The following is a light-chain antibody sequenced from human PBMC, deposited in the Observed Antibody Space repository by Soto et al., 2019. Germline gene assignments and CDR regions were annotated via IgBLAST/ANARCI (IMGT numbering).Light chain of an antibody. V-gene: IGKV3-15*01. J-gene: IGKJ1*01. Sequence: EIVLTQSPGALSLSPGERATLSCRASQNLRSSLAWYQQKPGQAPRLLIYGASTRATGIPARFSGSGSGTEFTLTISSLQSEDFAVYFCQQYNIWPQTCGQGTTVDIK. CDR1: QNLRSS. CDR3: QQYNIWPQT. CDR2: GAS.